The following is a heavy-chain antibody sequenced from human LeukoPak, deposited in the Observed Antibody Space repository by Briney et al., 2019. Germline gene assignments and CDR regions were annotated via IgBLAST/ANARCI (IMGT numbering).Heavy chain of an antibody. CDR1: GFTFSSYG. V-gene: IGHV3-30*18. CDR2: ISYDGSNK. CDR3: AKDSTGSGWRYFDY. D-gene: IGHD6-19*01. J-gene: IGHJ4*02. Sequence: GGSLRLSCAASGFTFSSYGMHCVRQAPGKGLEWVAVISYDGSNKYYADPVKGRFTISRDNSKNTLYLQMNSLRAEDTAVYYCAKDSTGSGWRYFDYWGQGTLVTVSS.